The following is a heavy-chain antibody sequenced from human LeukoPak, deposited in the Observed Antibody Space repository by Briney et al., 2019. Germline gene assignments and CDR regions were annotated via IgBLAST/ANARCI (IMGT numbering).Heavy chain of an antibody. CDR3: ARDHHDSSGFDY. CDR1: GGSISSYY. J-gene: IGHJ4*02. D-gene: IGHD3-22*01. Sequence: SETLPLTCTVSGGSISSYYWSWIRQPPGKGLEWIGYIYYSGSTNYNPSLKSRVTISVDTSKNQFSLKLSSVTAADTAVYYCARDHHDSSGFDYWGQGTLVTVSS. CDR2: IYYSGST. V-gene: IGHV4-59*01.